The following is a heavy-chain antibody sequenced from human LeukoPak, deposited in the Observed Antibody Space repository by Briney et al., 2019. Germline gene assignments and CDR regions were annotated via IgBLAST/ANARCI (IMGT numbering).Heavy chain of an antibody. CDR1: GFTFSFYG. J-gene: IGHJ4*02. CDR2: INHSGST. Sequence: PGGSLRLSCAASGFTFSFYGTSWVRQPPGKGLEWIGEINHSGSTNYNPSLKSRVTISVDTSKNQFSLKLSSVTAADTAVYYCARGRIVATISRKGFDYWGQGTLVTVSS. D-gene: IGHD5-12*01. CDR3: ARGRIVATISRKGFDY. V-gene: IGHV4-34*01.